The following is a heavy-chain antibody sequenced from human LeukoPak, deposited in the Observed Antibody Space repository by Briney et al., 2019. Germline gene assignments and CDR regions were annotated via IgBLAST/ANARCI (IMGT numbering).Heavy chain of an antibody. D-gene: IGHD5-12*01. V-gene: IGHV3-53*01. Sequence: GGSLRLSCAASGFTVSSNYMSWVRQAPGKGLEWVSVIYSGGSTYYADSVKGRFTISRDNSKNTLYLQMNSLRAEDTAVYYCAKDRGGAGRYSGYAYYFDYWGQGTLVTVSS. J-gene: IGHJ4*02. CDR2: IYSGGST. CDR1: GFTVSSNY. CDR3: AKDRGGAGRYSGYAYYFDY.